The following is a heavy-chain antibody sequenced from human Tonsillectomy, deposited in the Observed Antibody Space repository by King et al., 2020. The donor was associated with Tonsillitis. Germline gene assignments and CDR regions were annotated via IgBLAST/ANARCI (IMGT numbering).Heavy chain of an antibody. Sequence: VQLVESGGGLVQPGGSLRLSCAASGFTFSSYSMNWVRQDPGKGLEWVSYISTRSSTIYYADSVKGRFTLSRDNAKNSLYLQMNSLRAEDTAVYFCARDDVWGSYPVAFDIWGQGTMVTVSS. V-gene: IGHV3-48*01. J-gene: IGHJ3*02. CDR2: ISTRSSTI. CDR3: ARDDVWGSYPVAFDI. CDR1: GFTFSSYS. D-gene: IGHD3-16*02.